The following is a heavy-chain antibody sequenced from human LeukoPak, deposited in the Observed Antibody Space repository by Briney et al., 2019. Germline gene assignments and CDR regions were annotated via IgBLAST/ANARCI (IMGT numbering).Heavy chain of an antibody. CDR2: IYYSGST. V-gene: IGHV4-59*01. CDR3: AREGEGEYYFDY. CDR1: GGSISSYY. J-gene: IGHJ4*02. Sequence: SETLSLTCTVSGGSISSYYWSWIRQPPRKGLEWVGYIYYSGSTNYNPSLKSRVTISVDTSKNQFSLKLSSVTAADTAVYYCAREGEGEYYFDYWGQGTLVSVSS. D-gene: IGHD1-26*01.